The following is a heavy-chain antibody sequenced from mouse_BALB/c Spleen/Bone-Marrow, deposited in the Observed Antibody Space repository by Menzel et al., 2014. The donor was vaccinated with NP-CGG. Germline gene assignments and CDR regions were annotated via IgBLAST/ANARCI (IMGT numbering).Heavy chain of an antibody. CDR2: ISNGGGST. CDR3: TRHVGNPYAMDY. CDR1: GFTFSSYT. J-gene: IGHJ4*01. D-gene: IGHD3-1*01. V-gene: IGHV5-12-2*01. Sequence: EVNVVESGGGLVQPGGSLKLSCAASGFTFSSYTMSWVRQTPEKRLEWVAYISNGGGSTYYPDTIKGRFTISRDNAKNTLCLQMSRLKSEDTAKYFCTRHVGNPYAMDYWGQGTSVTVSS.